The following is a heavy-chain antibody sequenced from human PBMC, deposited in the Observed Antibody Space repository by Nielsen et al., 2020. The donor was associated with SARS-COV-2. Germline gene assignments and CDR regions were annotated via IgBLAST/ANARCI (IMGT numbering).Heavy chain of an antibody. Sequence: GESLKISCAASGFIFDDYAMHWVRQAPGKGLEWVSLISWNGGTIYYADSVKGRFTISRDNSKNSLYLQMNSLRFEDTALYYCARESTDYSRGLDVWGQGTTVTVSS. V-gene: IGHV3-43D*03. J-gene: IGHJ6*02. CDR1: GFIFDDYA. CDR2: ISWNGGTI. CDR3: ARESTDYSRGLDV. D-gene: IGHD4-11*01.